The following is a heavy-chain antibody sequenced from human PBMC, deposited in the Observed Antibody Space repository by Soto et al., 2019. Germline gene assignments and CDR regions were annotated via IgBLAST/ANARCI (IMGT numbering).Heavy chain of an antibody. CDR2: IYYSGTT. CDR3: ARRALPQCINGVCYKDGFWDY. CDR1: GCSVSSCGYY. V-gene: IGHV4-31*03. Sequence: PSETLSLTCTVSGCSVSSCGYYWIWIRQHPGTGLEWIGYIYYSGTTYFNPSLKSRASISLDTSKNEFSLKLTSVTAADTAVYYCARRALPQCINGVCYKDGFWDYWGQGALVTVSS. J-gene: IGHJ4*02. D-gene: IGHD2-8*01.